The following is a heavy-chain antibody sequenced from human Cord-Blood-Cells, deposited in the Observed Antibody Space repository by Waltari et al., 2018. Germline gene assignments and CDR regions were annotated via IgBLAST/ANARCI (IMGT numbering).Heavy chain of an antibody. D-gene: IGHD3-10*01. CDR1: GGSISSSSYY. J-gene: IGHJ6*03. V-gene: IGHV4-39*07. Sequence: VSGGSISSSSYYWGWIRQPPGKGLEWIGSIYYSGSTYYNPSLKSRVTISVDMSKNQFSLKLSSVTAADTAVYYCASGSGSYFYYYYYMDVWGKGTTVTVSS. CDR3: ASGSGSYFYYYYYMDV. CDR2: IYYSGST.